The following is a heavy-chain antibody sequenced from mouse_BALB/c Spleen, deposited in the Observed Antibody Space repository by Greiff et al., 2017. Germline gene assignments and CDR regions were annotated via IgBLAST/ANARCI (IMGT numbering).Heavy chain of an antibody. Sequence: VQLKESGAELVKPGASVKLSCTASGFNIKDTYMHWVKQRPEQGLEWIGRIDPANGNTKYDPKFQGKATITADTSSNTAYLQLSSLTSEDTAVYYCARGGTLAYWGQGTLVTVSA. D-gene: IGHD3-3*01. CDR2: IDPANGNT. CDR3: ARGGTLAY. J-gene: IGHJ3*01. V-gene: IGHV14-3*02. CDR1: GFNIKDTY.